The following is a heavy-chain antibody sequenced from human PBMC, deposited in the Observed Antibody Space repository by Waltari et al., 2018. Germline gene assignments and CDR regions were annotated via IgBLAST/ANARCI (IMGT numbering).Heavy chain of an antibody. D-gene: IGHD2-15*01. V-gene: IGHV4-34*01. J-gene: IGHJ4*02. CDR3: AISLNCSGGSCSLDY. CDR1: GGSFSGYY. CDR2: INHSGST. Sequence: QVQLQQWGAGLLKPSETLSLTCAVYGGSFSGYYWSWIRQPPGKGLEWIGEINHSGSTNSNPSLKSRVTISVDTSKNQFSLKLSSVTAADTAVYYCAISLNCSGGSCSLDYWGQGTLVTVSS.